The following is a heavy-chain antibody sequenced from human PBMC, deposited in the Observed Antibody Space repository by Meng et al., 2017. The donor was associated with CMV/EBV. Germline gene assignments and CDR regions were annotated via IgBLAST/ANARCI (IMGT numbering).Heavy chain of an antibody. Sequence: RQRQESGQGLVKPSETLSLTCTVSGGSISSSSYYWGWIRQPPGKGLEWIGSIYYSGSTYYNPSLKSRVTISVDTSKNQFSLKLSSVTAADTAVYYCARDAGHYDILTGYSYWGQGTLVTVSS. CDR3: ARDAGHYDILTGYSY. CDR2: IYYSGST. V-gene: IGHV4-39*07. J-gene: IGHJ4*02. D-gene: IGHD3-9*01. CDR1: GGSISSSSYY.